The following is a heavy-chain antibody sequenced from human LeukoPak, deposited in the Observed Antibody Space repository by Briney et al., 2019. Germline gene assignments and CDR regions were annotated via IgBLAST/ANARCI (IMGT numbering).Heavy chain of an antibody. Sequence: SVKVSCTASGGTFTSYGVSWVRQAPGQGLEWMGGIIPMFGTANYAQKFQGRITITADESTSTAYMELNSLRSEDTAVYYCARDNLEYSYGQYTAFDIWGQGTMVTVSS. J-gene: IGHJ3*02. CDR3: ARDNLEYSYGQYTAFDI. D-gene: IGHD5-18*01. V-gene: IGHV1-69*13. CDR1: GGTFTSYG. CDR2: IIPMFGTA.